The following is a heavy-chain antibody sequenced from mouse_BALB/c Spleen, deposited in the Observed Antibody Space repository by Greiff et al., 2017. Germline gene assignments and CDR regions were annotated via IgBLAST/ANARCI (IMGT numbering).Heavy chain of an antibody. CDR3: AITLLRGWCFDD. CDR2: ISYNGST. CDR1: GYSITSDYV. D-gene: IGHD1-2*01. Sequence: EVQLQESGPGLVRPSHSLSLTCTVTGYSITSDYVWSWSRQFPGNKLEWMGYISYNGSTSYNPSLKGRISITRDTSKNPFFLQLNSMTTEDTATFYCAITLLRGWCFDDWGQGTTRTVSS. J-gene: IGHJ2*01. V-gene: IGHV3-2*02.